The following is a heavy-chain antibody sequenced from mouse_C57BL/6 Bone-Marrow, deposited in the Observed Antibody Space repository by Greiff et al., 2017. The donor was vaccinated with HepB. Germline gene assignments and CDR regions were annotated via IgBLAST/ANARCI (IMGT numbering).Heavy chain of an antibody. D-gene: IGHD1-1*01. J-gene: IGHJ3*01. V-gene: IGHV1-81*01. CDR1: GYTFTSYG. CDR3: ARSHYGSTLFAY. Sequence: QVQLQQSGAELARPGASVKLSCKASGYTFTSYGISWVKQRTGPGLEWIGEIYPRSGNTYYNEKFKGKATLTADKSSSTAYMELRSLTSEDSAVYFCARSHYGSTLFAYWGQGTLVTVSA. CDR2: IYPRSGNT.